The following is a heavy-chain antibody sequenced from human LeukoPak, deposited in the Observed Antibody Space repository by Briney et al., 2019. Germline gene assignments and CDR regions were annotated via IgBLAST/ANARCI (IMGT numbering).Heavy chain of an antibody. D-gene: IGHD3-22*01. CDR1: GYTFTSYG. CDR2: IIPILGIA. V-gene: IGHV1-69*04. CDR3: ASGGPYDSSGYSPGN. J-gene: IGHJ4*02. Sequence: GASVKVSCKASGYTFTSYGISWVRQAPGQGLEWMGRIIPILGIANYAQKFQGRVTITADKSTSTAYMELSSLRSEDTAVYYCASGGPYDSSGYSPGNWGQGTLVTVSS.